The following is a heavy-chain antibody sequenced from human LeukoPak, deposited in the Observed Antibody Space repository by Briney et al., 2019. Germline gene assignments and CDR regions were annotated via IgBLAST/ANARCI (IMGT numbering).Heavy chain of an antibody. J-gene: IGHJ3*02. D-gene: IGHD3-22*01. V-gene: IGHV1-8*03. CDR3: ARGHNFDNNGYYGDAFDI. CDR2: LNPDTGAT. CDR1: GYSLTSDD. Sequence: GASVKVSCKASGYSLTSDDINWLRQAAGQGLEWMGWLNPDTGATGYAQKFQDRLTITATASINTAFMEMRSLTSEDTAVYYCARGHNFDNNGYYGDAFDIWGQGTMVTVSS.